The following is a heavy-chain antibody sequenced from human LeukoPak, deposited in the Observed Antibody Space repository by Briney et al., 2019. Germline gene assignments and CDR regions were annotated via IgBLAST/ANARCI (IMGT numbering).Heavy chain of an antibody. CDR3: ARGPGPFDY. Sequence: SETLSLTCTVSGGSISSYYWSWIRQPPGKGLEWIGYIYCSGSTNYNPSLKSRVTISVDTSKNQFSLKLSSVTAADTAVYYCARGPGPFDYWGQGTLVTVSS. D-gene: IGHD1-14*01. CDR2: IYCSGST. J-gene: IGHJ4*02. CDR1: GGSISSYY. V-gene: IGHV4-59*01.